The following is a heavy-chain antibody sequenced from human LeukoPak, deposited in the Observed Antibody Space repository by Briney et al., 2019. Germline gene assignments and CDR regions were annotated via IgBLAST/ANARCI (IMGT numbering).Heavy chain of an antibody. Sequence: PVKVSCKASGGTFSSYAISWVRQAPGQGLEWMGGIIPIFGTANYAQKFQGRVTITADESTSTAYMELSSLRSEDTAVYYCARGRAGQLLFDYWGQGTLVTVSS. J-gene: IGHJ4*02. V-gene: IGHV1-69*01. CDR1: GGTFSSYA. CDR2: IIPIFGTA. D-gene: IGHD2-2*01. CDR3: ARGRAGQLLFDY.